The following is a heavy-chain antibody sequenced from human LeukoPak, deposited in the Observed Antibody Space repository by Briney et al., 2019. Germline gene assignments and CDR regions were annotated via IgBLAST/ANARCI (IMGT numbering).Heavy chain of an antibody. CDR2: IYSGGSK. J-gene: IGHJ3*02. CDR1: GLTVSSNY. V-gene: IGHV3-53*01. Sequence: PGGSLRLSCAASGLTVSSNYMSWVRQAPGKGLEWVPDIYSGGSKYYADSVKGRFTISRDNSKNTLYLQGNSLRAEDTAVYYCARDPGLMDVRGAFDIWGQGTMVTVSS. CDR3: ARDPGLMDVRGAFDI. D-gene: IGHD2-8*01.